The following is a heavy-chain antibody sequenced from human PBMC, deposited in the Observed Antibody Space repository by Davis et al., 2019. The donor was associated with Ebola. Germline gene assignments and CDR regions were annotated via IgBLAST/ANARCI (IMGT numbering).Heavy chain of an antibody. CDR2: ISSTSYYI. V-gene: IGHV3-21*01. CDR3: ARGGYYGSNGYSHAAFDI. J-gene: IGHJ3*02. CDR1: GFTFSDYS. Sequence: GGSLRLSCAASGFTFSDYSMNWVRQAPGKGLEWVSSISSTSYYIYYADSLKGRFTISRDNAKNSLFLQLNSLTAEDTAVYHCARGGYYGSNGYSHAAFDIWGQGTMVTVSS. D-gene: IGHD3-22*01.